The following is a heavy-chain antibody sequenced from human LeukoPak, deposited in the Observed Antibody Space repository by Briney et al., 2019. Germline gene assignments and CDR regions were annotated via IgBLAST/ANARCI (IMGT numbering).Heavy chain of an antibody. J-gene: IGHJ4*02. CDR3: GRHGGRSEYYYDSSGYYPIDY. D-gene: IGHD3-22*01. CDR2: IYPGDSAT. CDR1: GYSFTNYW. V-gene: IGHV5-51*01. Sequence: GESLKISCKGSGYSFTNYWIGWVRQMPGKGLEWMGIIYPGDSATRYSPSFQGQVTISADKSISTAYLQWSSLKASDTAMYYCGRHGGRSEYYYDSSGYYPIDYWGQGTLVTVSS.